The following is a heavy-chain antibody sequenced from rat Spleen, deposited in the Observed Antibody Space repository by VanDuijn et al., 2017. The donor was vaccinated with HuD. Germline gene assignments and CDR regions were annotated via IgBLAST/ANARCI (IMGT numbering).Heavy chain of an antibody. Sequence: EVQLVESDGGLVQPGRSLKLSCAASGFTFSDYYMAWVRQAPTKGLEWVATISSDGRRNYYRDSMKGRFTVSRDNAKSTLYLQMDSLRSEDTATYYCARHWGYWGQGVMVTVSS. CDR3: ARHWGY. CDR2: ISSDGRRN. CDR1: GFTFSDYY. V-gene: IGHV5-29*01. J-gene: IGHJ2*01. D-gene: IGHD4-6*01.